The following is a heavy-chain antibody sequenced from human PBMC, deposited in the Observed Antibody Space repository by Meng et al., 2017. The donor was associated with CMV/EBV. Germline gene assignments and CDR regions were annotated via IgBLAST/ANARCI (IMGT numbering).Heavy chain of an antibody. D-gene: IGHD1-7*01. J-gene: IGHJ6*02. CDR2: IFYSGRA. CDR3: ARIMAGTTSYGMDI. Sequence: SETLSLTCTVSGGSISNSTYYWGWIRQPPGKGLEWIGSIFYSGRAFYNPSLKSRISISVDTSKNQFSLKLSSVTAADTAVYYCARIMAGTTSYGMDIWGQGTTVTVSS. CDR1: GGSISNSTYY. V-gene: IGHV4-39*01.